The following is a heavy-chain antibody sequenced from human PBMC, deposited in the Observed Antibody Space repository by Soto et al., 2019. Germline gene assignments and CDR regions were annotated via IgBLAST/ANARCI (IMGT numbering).Heavy chain of an antibody. V-gene: IGHV3-33*01. J-gene: IGHJ4*02. CDR1: GFTFSSYG. CDR2: IWYDGSNK. Sequence: GGSLRLSCAASGFTFSSYGMHWVRQAPGKGLEWVAVIWYDGSNKYYADSVKGRFTISRDNSKNTLYLQMNSLRAEDTAVYYCARDYDILTGYFAFDYWDQGTLVTVSS. D-gene: IGHD3-9*01. CDR3: ARDYDILTGYFAFDY.